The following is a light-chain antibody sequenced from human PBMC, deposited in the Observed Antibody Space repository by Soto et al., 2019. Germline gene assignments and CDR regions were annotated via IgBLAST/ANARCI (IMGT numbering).Light chain of an antibody. CDR2: AAS. J-gene: IGKJ2*01. V-gene: IGKV3-15*01. Sequence: EVVMTQSPVILSVSPGEKATLSCRASQSIGRNLGWYQQKPGQAPRLLIYAASATATGIPARFSGSGSGTEFTLTISGLQSEDVAVYYCQQYNNWPRTFGQGTKLEIK. CDR1: QSIGRN. CDR3: QQYNNWPRT.